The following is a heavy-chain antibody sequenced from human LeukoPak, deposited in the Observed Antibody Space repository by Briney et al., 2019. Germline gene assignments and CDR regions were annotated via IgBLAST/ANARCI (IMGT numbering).Heavy chain of an antibody. J-gene: IGHJ3*02. V-gene: IGHV3-23*01. CDR2: ISGSGGST. D-gene: IGHD4-17*01. CDR3: AKGLGDYGDYGAFDI. Sequence: GGSLRLSCAASGFTFSSYAMSWVRQAPGKGLEWVSAISGSGGSTYYADSVKGRFTISRDNSKNTLYLQMNSPRAEDTAVYYCAKGLGDYGDYGAFDIWGQGTVVTVSS. CDR1: GFTFSSYA.